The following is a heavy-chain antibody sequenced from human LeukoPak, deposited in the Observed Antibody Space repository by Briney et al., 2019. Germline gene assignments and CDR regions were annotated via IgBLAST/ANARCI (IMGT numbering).Heavy chain of an antibody. Sequence: ASXKVSCKASGYTFTGYYMHWVRQAPGQGLEWMGRINPNSGGTNYAQKFQGRVTMTRDTSISTAYMELSRLRSDDTAVYYCATTLRYYYDSSGYYLPDYWGQGTLVTVSS. J-gene: IGHJ4*02. CDR1: GYTFTGYY. CDR3: ATTLRYYYDSSGYYLPDY. V-gene: IGHV1-2*06. D-gene: IGHD3-22*01. CDR2: INPNSGGT.